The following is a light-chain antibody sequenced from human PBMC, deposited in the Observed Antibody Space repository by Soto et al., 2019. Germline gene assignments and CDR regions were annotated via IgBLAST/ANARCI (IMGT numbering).Light chain of an antibody. CDR1: SSDVGVYNY. J-gene: IGLJ2*01. CDR3: TSFSSSSTVVV. Sequence: QSVLTQPASVSGSPGQSITISCTGTSSDVGVYNYVSWYQQHPGKAPKLMIYDVSDRPSGVSNRFSGSKSGNTASLTISGRQAEDEADYYCTSFSSSSTVVVFGGGTKLTVL. V-gene: IGLV2-14*03. CDR2: DVS.